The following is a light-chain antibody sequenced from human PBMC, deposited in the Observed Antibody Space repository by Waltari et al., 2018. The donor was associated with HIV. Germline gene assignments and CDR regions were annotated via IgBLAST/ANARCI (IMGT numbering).Light chain of an antibody. Sequence: QSVLTQPPSASGTPGQRVTISCSGSSSNLGINAVTWYQQFPGTAPNLRIYSNNQRPSGVPDRFSGSKSGTSASLAISGLQSEDEADYYCAAWDDSLNGLVFGTGTKVTVL. CDR1: SSNLGINA. V-gene: IGLV1-44*01. CDR3: AAWDDSLNGLV. CDR2: SNN. J-gene: IGLJ1*01.